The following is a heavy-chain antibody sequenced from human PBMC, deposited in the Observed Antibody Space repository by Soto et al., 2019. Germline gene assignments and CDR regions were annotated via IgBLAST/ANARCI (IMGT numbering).Heavy chain of an antibody. V-gene: IGHV1-69*06. D-gene: IGHD3-3*01. CDR3: ARGGGHYDFWSGYYGQVHDNYYAMDV. J-gene: IGHJ6*01. CDR1: GGTFIGYS. Sequence: QVQLVQSGAEVKKPGSSVKVSCRASGGTFIGYSLSWVRQAPGQGLEWMGGIIPTSGTTNYAQEFQGRVTIIADNSTSTAYMELSSLRSDDTAVYYCARGGGHYDFWSGYYGQVHDNYYAMDVWGQGTTVTVSS. CDR2: IIPTSGTT.